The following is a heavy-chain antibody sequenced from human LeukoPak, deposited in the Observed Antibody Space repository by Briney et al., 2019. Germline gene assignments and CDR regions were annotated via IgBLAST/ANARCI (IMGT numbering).Heavy chain of an antibody. CDR2: IRYDGSNK. V-gene: IGHV3-30*02. D-gene: IGHD3-9*01. CDR1: GFTFSSYN. Sequence: GGSLRLSCAASGFTFSSYNMNWVRQAPGKGLEWVAFIRYDGSNKYYADSVKGRFTISRDNSKNTLYLQMNSLRAEDTAVYYCAKVGYDILTGYYTSPFDYWGQGTLVTVSS. J-gene: IGHJ4*02. CDR3: AKVGYDILTGYYTSPFDY.